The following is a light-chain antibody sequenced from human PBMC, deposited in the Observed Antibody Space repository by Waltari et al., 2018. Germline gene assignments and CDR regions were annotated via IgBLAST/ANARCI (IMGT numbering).Light chain of an antibody. J-gene: IGLJ3*02. CDR1: RSNIGAGYA. V-gene: IGLV1-40*01. CDR3: QSYDSDLSSWV. Sequence: QSVLTQPPSVSGAPGQRVTISCTGSRSNIGAGYAVHWYQQLPGTAPKLLIYATFNRPSGVPERFPGSKSGTSASLAITGLQAEDEADYYCQSYDSDLSSWVFGGGSELTVL. CDR2: ATF.